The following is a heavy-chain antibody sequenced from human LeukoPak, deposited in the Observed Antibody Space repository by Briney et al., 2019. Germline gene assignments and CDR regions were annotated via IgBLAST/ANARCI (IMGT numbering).Heavy chain of an antibody. V-gene: IGHV4-39*01. CDR3: ARAPYYQDSSGYLRVYYFDY. D-gene: IGHD3-22*01. J-gene: IGHJ4*02. Sequence: PSETLSLTCSVSGDSISSSSSYWGWIRQPPGKGLEWIGSIYYSGNTYYNTSLKSRVTISVDTSKNQFSLKLNSVTAADTAVYYCARAPYYQDSSGYLRVYYFDYWGQGTLVTVSS. CDR1: GDSISSSSSY. CDR2: IYYSGNT.